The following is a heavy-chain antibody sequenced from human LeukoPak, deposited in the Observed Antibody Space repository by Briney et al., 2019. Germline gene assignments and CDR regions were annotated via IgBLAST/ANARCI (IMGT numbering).Heavy chain of an antibody. D-gene: IGHD2-15*01. CDR2: IKQDGSEK. J-gene: IGHJ3*02. V-gene: IGHV3-7*03. CDR3: AREGCSGGSCYSWAAFDI. Sequence: GGSLRLSCAASGFTFSTYAMHWVRQAPGKGLEWVANIKQDGSEKYYVDSVKGRFTISRDNAKNSLYLQMNSLRAEDTAVYYCAREGCSGGSCYSWAAFDIWGQGTMVTVSS. CDR1: GFTFSTYA.